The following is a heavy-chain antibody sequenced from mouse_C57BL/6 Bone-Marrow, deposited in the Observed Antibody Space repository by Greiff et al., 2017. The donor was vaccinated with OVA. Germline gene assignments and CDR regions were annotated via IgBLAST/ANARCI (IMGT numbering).Heavy chain of an antibody. CDR2: IYPGSGNT. Sequence: VQLQQSGAELVRPGASVKLSCKASGYTFTDYYINWVKQRPGQGLEWIARIYPGSGNTYYNEKFTGKATLTADKSSSTAYMQLSSLTSEDSAVFFCARRLLLDYWGQGTTLTVSS. CDR1: GYTFTDYY. D-gene: IGHD2-3*01. CDR3: ARRLLLDY. V-gene: IGHV1-76*01. J-gene: IGHJ2*01.